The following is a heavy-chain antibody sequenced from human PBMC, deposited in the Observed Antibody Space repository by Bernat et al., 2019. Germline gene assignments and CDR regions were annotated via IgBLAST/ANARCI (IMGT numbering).Heavy chain of an antibody. CDR1: GFTFSSYG. V-gene: IGHV3-30*03. CDR3: ARAQYQLLCGSCYYGMDV. J-gene: IGHJ6*02. Sequence: QVQLVESGGSVVQPGRSLRLSCAASGFTFSSYGMHWVRQAPGKGLEWVAVISYDGSNKYYADSVKGRFTISRDNSKNTLYLQMNSLRAEDAAVYYCARAQYQLLCGSCYYGMDVWGQGTTVTVSS. D-gene: IGHD2-2*01. CDR2: ISYDGSNK.